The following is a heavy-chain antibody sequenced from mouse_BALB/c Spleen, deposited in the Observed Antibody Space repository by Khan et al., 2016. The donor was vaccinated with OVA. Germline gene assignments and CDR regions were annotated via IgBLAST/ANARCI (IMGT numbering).Heavy chain of an antibody. Sequence: QVQLQQPGAELVKPGASVKLSCKASGYTFTSYWMQWVKQMPGQGLEWIGEIDPSDSYTNYNQKFKGKATLTVDKSSSTAYMQLSSLTSEDSAVYYCERYGNYFAYWGQGPLVTVSA. D-gene: IGHD2-1*01. J-gene: IGHJ3*01. CDR1: GYTFTSYW. CDR3: ERYGNYFAY. V-gene: IGHV1-69*02. CDR2: IDPSDSYT.